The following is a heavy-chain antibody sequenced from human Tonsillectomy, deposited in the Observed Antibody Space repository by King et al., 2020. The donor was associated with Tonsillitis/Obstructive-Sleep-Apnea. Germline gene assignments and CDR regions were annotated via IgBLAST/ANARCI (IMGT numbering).Heavy chain of an antibody. D-gene: IGHD3-10*01. Sequence: VQLVQSGAEVKKPGASVKVSCKASGYTFTSYGISWVRQAPGQGLEWMGWISAYNGNTNYAQKLQGRVTMTTDTSTSTAYMELRSLRSDDTAVYCCARDQARFFPMVRGGPGPQYWGQGTLVTVSS. J-gene: IGHJ4*02. CDR1: GYTFTSYG. CDR3: ARDQARFFPMVRGGPGPQY. V-gene: IGHV1-18*01. CDR2: ISAYNGNT.